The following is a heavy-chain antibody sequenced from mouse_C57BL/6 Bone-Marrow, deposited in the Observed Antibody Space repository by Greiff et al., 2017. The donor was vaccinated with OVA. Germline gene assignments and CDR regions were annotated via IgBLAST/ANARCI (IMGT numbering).Heavy chain of an antibody. V-gene: IGHV1-76*01. Sequence: VQLQQSGAEVVRPGASVKLSCKASGYTFTDHYINWVKQRPGQGLEWIARIYPGSGNTYYTEKFKGKATLTAEKSSNTAYMQLSSLTSEDSAVYFCARDDGYFLEDWGQGTTLTVSS. CDR1: GYTFTDHY. J-gene: IGHJ2*01. CDR2: IYPGSGNT. CDR3: ARDDGYFLED. D-gene: IGHD2-3*01.